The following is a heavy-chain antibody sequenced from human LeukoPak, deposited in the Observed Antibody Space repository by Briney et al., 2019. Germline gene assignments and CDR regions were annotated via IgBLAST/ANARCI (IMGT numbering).Heavy chain of an antibody. CDR2: ISSSSSTI. CDR3: ARDSVAGTSFNWFDP. V-gene: IGHV3-48*04. D-gene: IGHD6-19*01. CDR1: GFTFSSYS. Sequence: GGSLRLSCAASGFTFSSYSMNWVRQAPGKGLEWVSYISSSSSTIYYADSVKGRFTISRDNAKNSLYLQMNSLRAEDTAVYYCARDSVAGTSFNWFDPWGQGTLVTVSS. J-gene: IGHJ5*02.